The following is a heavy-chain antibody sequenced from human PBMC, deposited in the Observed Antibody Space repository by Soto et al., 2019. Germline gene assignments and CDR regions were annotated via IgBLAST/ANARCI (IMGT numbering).Heavy chain of an antibody. Sequence: GGSLRLSCAASGFTFSSYGMHWVRQAPGKGLEWVAVISYDGSNKYYADSVKGRFTISRDNSKNTLYLQMNSLRAEDTAVYYCAKDHLQSYYYYYMDVWGKGTTVTVSS. CDR3: AKDHLQSYYYYYMDV. J-gene: IGHJ6*03. CDR1: GFTFSSYG. D-gene: IGHD4-4*01. CDR2: ISYDGSNK. V-gene: IGHV3-30*18.